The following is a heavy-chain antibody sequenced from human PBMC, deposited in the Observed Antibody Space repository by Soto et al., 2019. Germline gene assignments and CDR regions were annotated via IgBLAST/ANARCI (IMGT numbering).Heavy chain of an antibody. CDR2: IPSDVVTY. J-gene: IGHJ4*02. V-gene: IGHV3-30-3*01. D-gene: IGHD2-15*01. CDR1: GFTFSSFA. Sequence: QVQLVESGGGVVQPGRSLRLSCAASGFTFSSFAMHWVRQAPGKGLEWLAVIPSDVVTYYYAESVKGRFTISRDNSKNALDLQMNSLRNEDTAVYYCARGGAWTPEGLGYWGQGTLVTVSS. CDR3: ARGGAWTPEGLGY.